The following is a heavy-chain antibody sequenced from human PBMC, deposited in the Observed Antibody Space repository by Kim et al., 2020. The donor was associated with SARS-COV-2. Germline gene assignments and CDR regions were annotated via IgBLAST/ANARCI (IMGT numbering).Heavy chain of an antibody. Sequence: GGSLRLSCAASGFTFGDYAMHWVRQAPGKGLEWVSGISWNSGSIGYADSVKGRFTISRDNAKNSLYLQMNSLRAEDTALYYCAKELRYFDWLHSFDPWGQGTLVTVSS. CDR1: GFTFGDYA. CDR3: AKELRYFDWLHSFDP. CDR2: ISWNSGSI. V-gene: IGHV3-9*01. D-gene: IGHD3-9*01. J-gene: IGHJ5*02.